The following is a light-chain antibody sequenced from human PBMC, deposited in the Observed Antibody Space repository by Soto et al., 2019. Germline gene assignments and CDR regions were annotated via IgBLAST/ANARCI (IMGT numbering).Light chain of an antibody. CDR2: EVS. Sequence: QSALTQPASVSGSPGQSITISCTGTTSDVGGYNYVSWFQQYPGKAPKLKIYEVSNRPSGVSNRFSGSKSGNTASLTISDLQAEDEADYYCTSNTSSSTWVFGGGTKLTVL. J-gene: IGLJ3*02. CDR1: TSDVGGYNY. V-gene: IGLV2-14*01. CDR3: TSNTSSSTWV.